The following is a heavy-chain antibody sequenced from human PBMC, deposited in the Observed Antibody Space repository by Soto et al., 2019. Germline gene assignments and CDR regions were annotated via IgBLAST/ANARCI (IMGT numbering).Heavy chain of an antibody. CDR2: IWYDGSNK. Sequence: QVQLVEAGGGVVQPGRSLRLSCAASGFTFSNYGMHWVRQAPGKGLEWVAVIWYDGSNKYYADSVKGRFTISRDNSKNTLYLQMNSLRAEDTAVYYCARDRMYYDSSGYYDYWGQGTLVTVS. D-gene: IGHD3-22*01. J-gene: IGHJ4*02. CDR3: ARDRMYYDSSGYYDY. CDR1: GFTFSNYG. V-gene: IGHV3-33*01.